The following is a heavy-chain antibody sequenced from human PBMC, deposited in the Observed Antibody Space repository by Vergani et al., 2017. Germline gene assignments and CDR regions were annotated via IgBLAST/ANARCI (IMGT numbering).Heavy chain of an antibody. D-gene: IGHD3-22*01. Sequence: QVQLVQSGAEVKKPGSSVKVSCKASGGTFSSYAISWVRQAPGQGLEWLGRNIPILGIANYARKFQGRVTITADKSTSTAYMELSRLRSEDTAVYYCARVQFYDSSGYYAYWGQGSLVTVSS. CDR1: GGTFSSYA. CDR3: ARVQFYDSSGYYAY. V-gene: IGHV1-69*04. CDR2: NIPILGIA. J-gene: IGHJ4*02.